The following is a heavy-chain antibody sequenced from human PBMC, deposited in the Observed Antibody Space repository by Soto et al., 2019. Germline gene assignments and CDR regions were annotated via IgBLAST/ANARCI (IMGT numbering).Heavy chain of an antibody. CDR2: FSHSGST. Sequence: QLQLQESGSGLVKPSQTLSLTCAVSGGSISSGGYSWSWIRQPPGKGLEWIGYFSHSGSTYYNPALKCRVSISVDRSKNQFSLKLSSVTAADTAVYYCARGGLLPDYWGQGTLVTVSS. CDR3: ARGGLLPDY. J-gene: IGHJ4*02. V-gene: IGHV4-30-2*01. D-gene: IGHD6-19*01. CDR1: GGSISSGGYS.